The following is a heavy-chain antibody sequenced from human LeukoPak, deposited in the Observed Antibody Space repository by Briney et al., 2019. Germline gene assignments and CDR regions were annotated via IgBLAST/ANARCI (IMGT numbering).Heavy chain of an antibody. CDR3: ARDRNRYGQYYFDY. CDR1: GGSISSGGYY. V-gene: IGHV4-31*03. J-gene: IGHJ4*02. D-gene: IGHD5-18*01. Sequence: SETLSLTCTVSGGSISSGGYYWSWIRQHPGKGLEWIGYIYYSGSTYYNPSLKSRVTISVDTSKNQFSLKLSSVTAADTAVYYCARDRNRYGQYYFDYWGQGTLVTVSS. CDR2: IYYSGST.